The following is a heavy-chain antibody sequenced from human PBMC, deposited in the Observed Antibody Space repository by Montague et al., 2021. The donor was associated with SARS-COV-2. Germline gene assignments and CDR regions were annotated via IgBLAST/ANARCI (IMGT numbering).Heavy chain of an antibody. CDR2: IYYSGST. J-gene: IGHJ4*02. CDR1: GGSISSSSYY. CDR3: ARKVGTMIVVVIIKLRYYCDY. Sequence: SETLSLTCTVSGGSISSSSYYWGWIRQPPGKGLEWIGRIYYSGSTYYNPSLKSRVTISVDTSTNQFSLKLSSVTAADTAVYYCARKVGTMIVVVIIKLRYYCDYWGQGTLVTVSS. V-gene: IGHV4-39*01. D-gene: IGHD3-22*01.